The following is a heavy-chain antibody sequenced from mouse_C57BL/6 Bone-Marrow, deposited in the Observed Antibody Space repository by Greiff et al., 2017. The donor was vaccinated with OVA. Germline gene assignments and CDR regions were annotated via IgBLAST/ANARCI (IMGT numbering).Heavy chain of an antibody. CDR2: ISNDGSN. J-gene: IGHJ2*01. Sequence: VQLQQSGPGLVKPSQSLSLTCSVTGYSIPSGYYWNWIRQFPGNKLEWMGFISNDGSNNYNPTFKNRISITRDTSKNQFFLKLNSVTTEDTATYYCARSGGIVGDFDYWGQGTTRKVS. CDR1: GYSIPSGYY. V-gene: IGHV3-6*01. CDR3: ARSGGIVGDFDY. D-gene: IGHD1-1*02.